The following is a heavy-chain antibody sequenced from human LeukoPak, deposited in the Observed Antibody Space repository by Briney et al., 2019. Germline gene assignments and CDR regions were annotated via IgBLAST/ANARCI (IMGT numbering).Heavy chain of an antibody. CDR3: AKMSSSYNWFDP. Sequence: PSQTLSLTCAVSGGSMSSGGYSWSWIRQPPGKGLEFIGYIYHSGTTYYNPSLKSRVTMSVDRTKNQLSLKLSSVTAADTAVYYCAKMSSSYNWFDPCGQGTLVTVSS. D-gene: IGHD6-6*01. CDR2: IYHSGTT. J-gene: IGHJ5*02. CDR1: GGSMSSGGYS. V-gene: IGHV4-30-2*01.